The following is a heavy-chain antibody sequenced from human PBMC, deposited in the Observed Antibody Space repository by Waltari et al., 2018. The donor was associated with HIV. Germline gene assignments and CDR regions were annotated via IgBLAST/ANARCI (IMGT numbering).Heavy chain of an antibody. CDR3: ARGKYSSSWYHGGDYYYGMDV. CDR1: GYTFTSYD. J-gene: IGHJ6*02. V-gene: IGHV1-8*01. Sequence: QVQLVQSGAEVKKPGASVKVSCKASGYTFTSYDINWVRQATGQGLEWMGWMNPNSGNTGYAQKFQGRVTMTRNTSISTAYMELSSLRSEDTAVYYCARGKYSSSWYHGGDYYYGMDVWGQGTTVTVSS. CDR2: MNPNSGNT. D-gene: IGHD6-13*01.